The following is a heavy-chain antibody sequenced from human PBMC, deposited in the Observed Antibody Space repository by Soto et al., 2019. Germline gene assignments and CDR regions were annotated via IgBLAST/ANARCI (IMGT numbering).Heavy chain of an antibody. Sequence: GASVKVSCKASGYTFTSYAMHCVRQAPGQRLEWMGWINAGNGNTKYSQKFQGRVTITRDTSASTAYMELSSLRSEDTAVYYCARLVFYLVSGSLSGFPPMRSFDYWAQETLFTVSS. V-gene: IGHV1-3*01. D-gene: IGHD3-10*01. CDR1: GYTFTSYA. CDR3: ARLVFYLVSGSLSGFPPMRSFDY. CDR2: INAGNGNT. J-gene: IGHJ4*02.